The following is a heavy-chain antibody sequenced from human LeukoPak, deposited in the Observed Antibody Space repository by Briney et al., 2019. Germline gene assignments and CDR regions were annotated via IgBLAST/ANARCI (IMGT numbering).Heavy chain of an antibody. Sequence: GESRRISCKGSGYSFTSYWISWVRQMPGKGLEWMGRIDPSDSYTNYSPSFQGHVTISADKSISTAYLQWSSLKASDTAMYYCASGQGVGVYFDYWGQGTLVTVSS. J-gene: IGHJ4*02. CDR2: IDPSDSYT. CDR1: GYSFTSYW. V-gene: IGHV5-10-1*01. CDR3: ASGQGVGVYFDY. D-gene: IGHD2-15*01.